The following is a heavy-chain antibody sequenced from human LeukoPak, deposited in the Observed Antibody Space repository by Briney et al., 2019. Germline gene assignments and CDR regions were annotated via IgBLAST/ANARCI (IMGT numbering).Heavy chain of an antibody. CDR2: ISGDGTRT. D-gene: IGHD3-22*01. J-gene: IGHJ4*02. CDR1: GFTFSSYA. CDR3: AKDLQRGHYYDSSGYCDY. Sequence: GGSLRLSCAASGFTFSSYAMSWVRQAPVKGLEWVSAISGDGTRTYYADSVKGRFTISRDNSKNTLYLQMNSLRAEDTAVYYCAKDLQRGHYYDSSGYCDYWGQGTLVTVSS. V-gene: IGHV3-23*01.